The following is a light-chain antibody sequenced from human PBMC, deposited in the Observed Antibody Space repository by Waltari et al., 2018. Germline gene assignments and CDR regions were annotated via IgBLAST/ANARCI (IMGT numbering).Light chain of an antibody. V-gene: IGLV2-11*01. CDR3: SSYTASNTFL. CDR2: DVN. CDR1: SSDIGGYNY. J-gene: IGLJ2*01. Sequence: GQSVTISCTGTSSDIGGYNYVSWYQQHPDKAPKLMIYDVNKWPSGVSDRFSGSKSGKTASLTISGLQAEDEADYYCSSYTASNTFLFGGGTRLTVL.